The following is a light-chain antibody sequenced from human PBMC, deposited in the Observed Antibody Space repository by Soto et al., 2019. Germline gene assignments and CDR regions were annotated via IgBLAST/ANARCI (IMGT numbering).Light chain of an antibody. CDR1: LIVLSTSNNQNY. CDR2: WAS. V-gene: IGKV4-1*01. CDR3: QQYHSDPIT. J-gene: IGKJ5*01. Sequence: DFVMTQSPDSLAVSLVERATITCNSSLIVLSTSNNQNYLAWFQQKPGQPPKLLIYWASTRESGVPDRFSGSGSATDFTLTISSLQAEDVAVYYCQQYHSDPITFGQGTLLEVK.